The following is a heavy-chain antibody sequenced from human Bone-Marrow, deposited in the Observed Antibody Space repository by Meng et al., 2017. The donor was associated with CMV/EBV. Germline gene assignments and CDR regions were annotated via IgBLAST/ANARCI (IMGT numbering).Heavy chain of an antibody. J-gene: IGHJ5*02. CDR1: GFTFSSYW. CDR2: INSDGSST. V-gene: IGHV3-74*01. Sequence: GESLKISCAASGFTFSSYWMHWVRQAPGKGLVWVSRINSDGSSTSYADSVKGRFTISRDNAKNTLYLQMNSLRAEDTAVYYCARGVVPAAYVPSHPNWFYPWGQGTLVTVSS. D-gene: IGHD2-2*01. CDR3: ARGVVPAAYVPSHPNWFYP.